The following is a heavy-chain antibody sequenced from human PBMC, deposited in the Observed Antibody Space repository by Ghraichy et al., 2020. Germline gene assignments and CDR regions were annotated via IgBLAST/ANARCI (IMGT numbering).Heavy chain of an antibody. CDR3: ARGLKWLRLYYFDY. V-gene: IGHV4-34*01. J-gene: IGHJ4*02. Sequence: SETLSLTCAVYGGSFSGYYWSWIRQPPGKGLEWIGEINHSGITNYNPFLKSRVTISVDTSKNQFSLKLSSVTAADTAVYYCARGLKWLRLYYFDYWGQGTLVTVSS. D-gene: IGHD5-12*01. CDR2: INHSGIT. CDR1: GGSFSGYY.